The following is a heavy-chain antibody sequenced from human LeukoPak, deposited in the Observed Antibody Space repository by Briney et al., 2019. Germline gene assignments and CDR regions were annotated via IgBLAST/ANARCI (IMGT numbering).Heavy chain of an antibody. D-gene: IGHD6-13*01. Sequence: PSETLSLTCTVSGGSISSYYWSWIRQPPGKGLEWIGYIYYSGSTNYNPSLKSRVTISVDTSKNQFSLKLSSVTAADTAVYYCARAQQLVFRDYWGQGTLVTVSS. V-gene: IGHV4-59*01. J-gene: IGHJ4*02. CDR3: ARAQQLVFRDY. CDR1: GGSISSYY. CDR2: IYYSGST.